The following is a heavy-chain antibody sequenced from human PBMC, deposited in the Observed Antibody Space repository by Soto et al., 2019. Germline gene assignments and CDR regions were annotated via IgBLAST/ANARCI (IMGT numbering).Heavy chain of an antibody. CDR2: IIPIFGTA. Sequence: QVQLVQSGAEVKKPGSSVKVSCKASGGTFSSYAICWVRQAPGQGLEWMGGIIPIFGTANYAQKFQGRVTITADESTSTAYMELSSLRSEDTAVYYCASHDDILTGYPQTYYYSGMDVWGQGTTVTVSS. D-gene: IGHD3-9*01. CDR3: ASHDDILTGYPQTYYYSGMDV. J-gene: IGHJ6*02. V-gene: IGHV1-69*01. CDR1: GGTFSSYA.